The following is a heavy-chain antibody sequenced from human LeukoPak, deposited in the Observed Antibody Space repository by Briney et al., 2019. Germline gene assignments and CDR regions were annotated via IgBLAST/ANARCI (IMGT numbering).Heavy chain of an antibody. CDR2: IHRSGNT. V-gene: IGHV4-38-2*02. CDR3: ARVVSGVGYYMDV. Sequence: SETLSLTYTVSGYSISSVYYWGWIRQPPGKGPEWIGSIHRSGNTYYNPSLKSRVTIAVDTSKNQFSLKLSSVTAADTAVYYGARVVSGVGYYMDVWGKGTTVTVSS. D-gene: IGHD1-26*01. J-gene: IGHJ6*03. CDR1: GYSISSVYY.